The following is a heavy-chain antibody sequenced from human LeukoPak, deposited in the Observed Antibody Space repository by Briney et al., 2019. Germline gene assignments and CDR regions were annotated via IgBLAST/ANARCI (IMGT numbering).Heavy chain of an antibody. V-gene: IGHV4-39*07. Sequence: SETPSLTCTVSGGSISSSSYYWGWIRQPPGKGLEWIGSIYYSGSTYYNPSLRSRVTISVDTSKNQLSLKLTSVTPADTAVYYCARKAAAGIPPLYNWFDPWGQGTLVTVSA. D-gene: IGHD6-13*01. CDR3: ARKAAAGIPPLYNWFDP. J-gene: IGHJ5*02. CDR1: GGSISSSSYY. CDR2: IYYSGST.